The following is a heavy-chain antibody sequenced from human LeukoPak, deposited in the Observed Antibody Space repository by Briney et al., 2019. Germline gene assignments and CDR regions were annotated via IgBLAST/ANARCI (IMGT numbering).Heavy chain of an antibody. CDR2: IYYSGST. D-gene: IGHD3-3*01. V-gene: IGHV4-59*01. J-gene: IGHJ6*03. CDR1: GGSISSYY. CDR3: ARSTYYDFWSGLVYYMDV. Sequence: SETLSLTXTVSGGSISSYYWSWIRQPPGKGLEWIGYIYYSGSTNYNPSLKSRVTISVDTSKNQFSLKLSSVTAADTAVYYCARSTYYDFWSGLVYYMDVWGKGTTVTVSS.